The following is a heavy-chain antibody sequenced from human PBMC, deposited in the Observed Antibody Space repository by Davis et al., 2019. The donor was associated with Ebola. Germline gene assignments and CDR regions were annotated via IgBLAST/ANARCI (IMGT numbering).Heavy chain of an antibody. Sequence: ASVKVSCKSSGYTFTNYGISWVRQAPGQGLEWVGWISAYNGNTYSTQKFQGRVTMTTDTSTSTSYMELRSLTSDDTAVYYCVKEGYTGYGEYWGQGTLVTVSS. CDR3: VKEGYTGYGEY. J-gene: IGHJ4*02. CDR1: GYTFTNYG. CDR2: ISAYNGNT. V-gene: IGHV1-18*01. D-gene: IGHD5-12*01.